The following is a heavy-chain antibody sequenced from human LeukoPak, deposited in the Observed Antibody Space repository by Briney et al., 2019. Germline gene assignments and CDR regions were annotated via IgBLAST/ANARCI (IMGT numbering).Heavy chain of an antibody. Sequence: GESLKISCXGSGYSFTSYWIGWVRQMPGKGLEWMGIIYPGDSDTRYSPSFQGQVTISADKSISTAYLQWSSLKASDTAMYYCATSQGTSGWAYYFDYWGQGTLVTVSS. CDR2: IYPGDSDT. V-gene: IGHV5-51*01. CDR3: ATSQGTSGWAYYFDY. CDR1: GYSFTSYW. D-gene: IGHD2-2*01. J-gene: IGHJ4*02.